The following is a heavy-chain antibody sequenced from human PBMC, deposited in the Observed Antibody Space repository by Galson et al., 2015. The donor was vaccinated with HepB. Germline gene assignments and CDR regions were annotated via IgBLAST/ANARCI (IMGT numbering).Heavy chain of an antibody. J-gene: IGHJ4*02. CDR2: ISGSGGST. Sequence: SLRLSCAASRFTFSSYAMSWVRQAPGKGLEWVSTISGSGGSTYYTHSVKGRFTISRDNSKNTLYLQMNSLRAEDTAVYYCAKDPYGDVAYYFNYWGQGTLVTVSS. CDR1: RFTFSSYA. D-gene: IGHD4-17*01. V-gene: IGHV3-23*01. CDR3: AKDPYGDVAYYFNY.